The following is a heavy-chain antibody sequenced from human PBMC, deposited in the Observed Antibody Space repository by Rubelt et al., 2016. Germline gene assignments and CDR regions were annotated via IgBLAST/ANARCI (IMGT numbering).Heavy chain of an antibody. D-gene: IGHD4-11*01. J-gene: IGHJ5*02. V-gene: IGHV4-59*01. CDR2: IFHDGST. CDR3: ARGHDYKSSWFDP. Sequence: QVQLLESGPGLVKPSETLSLTCNVSGASIRTYYWNWIRQSPGKALEWIGHIFHDGSTTYNPSLKSRVAMSVDMSKNLFSLKLMSVTAADTAVYYCARGHDYKSSWFDPWGQGTLVTVSS. CDR1: GASIRTYY.